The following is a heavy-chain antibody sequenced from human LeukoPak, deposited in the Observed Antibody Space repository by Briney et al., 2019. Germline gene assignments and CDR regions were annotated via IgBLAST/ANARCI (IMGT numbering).Heavy chain of an antibody. CDR1: GGSVSSASYY. CDR2: MYYSGST. CDR3: ARFGLRWTKGYFDY. J-gene: IGHJ4*02. V-gene: IGHV4-61*01. D-gene: IGHD4-23*01. Sequence: SETLSLTCSVSGGSVSSASYYWSWIRQPPGKGLEWIGYMYYSGSTNYNPSLKSRVTISVDTSKNQFSLKLSSVTAADTAVYYCARFGLRWTKGYFDYWGQGTLVTVSS.